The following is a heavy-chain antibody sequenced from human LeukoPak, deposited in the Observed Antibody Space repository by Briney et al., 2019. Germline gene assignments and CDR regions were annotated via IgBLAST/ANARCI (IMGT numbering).Heavy chain of an antibody. CDR3: AKVAYGSGSYYNSVHFDY. CDR2: IKQDGSEK. V-gene: IGHV3-7*03. D-gene: IGHD3-10*01. J-gene: IGHJ4*02. Sequence: GGSLRLSCAASGFTFSNAWMSWVRQAPGKGLEWVANIKQDGSEKYYVDSVKGRFTISRDNAKNSLYLQMNSLRAEDTALYYCAKVAYGSGSYYNSVHFDYWGQGTLVTVSS. CDR1: GFTFSNAW.